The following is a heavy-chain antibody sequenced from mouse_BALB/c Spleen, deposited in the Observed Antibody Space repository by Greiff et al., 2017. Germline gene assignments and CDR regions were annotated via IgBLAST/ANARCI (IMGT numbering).Heavy chain of an antibody. D-gene: IGHD4-1*01. CDR1: GFTFTDYY. CDR2: IRNKANGYTT. Sequence: EVKLMESGGGLVQPGGSLRLSCATSGFTFTDYYMSWVRQPPGKALEWLGFIRNKANGYTTEYSASVKGRFTISRDNSQSILYLQMNTLRAEDSATYYCARDITGTSSFAYWGQGTLVTVSA. J-gene: IGHJ3*01. V-gene: IGHV7-3*02. CDR3: ARDITGTSSFAY.